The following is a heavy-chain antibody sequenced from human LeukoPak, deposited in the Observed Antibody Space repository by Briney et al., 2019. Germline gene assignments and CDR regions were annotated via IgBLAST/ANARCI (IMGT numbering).Heavy chain of an antibody. D-gene: IGHD6-13*01. J-gene: IGHJ6*02. CDR3: AKSKQQLVDYYYYGMDV. CDR1: GFTFSSYG. CDR2: IRYDGGNK. V-gene: IGHV3-30*02. Sequence: GGSLRLSCAASGFTFSSYGMHWVRQAPGKGLEWVAFIRYDGGNKYYPDSVKGQFTISRDDSKNTLYLQMNSLRAADTAMYYCAKSKQQLVDYYYYGMDVWGQGTTVTVSS.